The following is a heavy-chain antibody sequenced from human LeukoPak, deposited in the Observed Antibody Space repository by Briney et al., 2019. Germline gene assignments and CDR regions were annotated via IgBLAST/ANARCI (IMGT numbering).Heavy chain of an antibody. CDR2: IYPGDSDT. D-gene: IGHD2-2*01. J-gene: IGHJ4*02. Sequence: GEALKISWQGSGYSFTSYLIGWVRQMPGKGAGWMGIIYPGDSDTRYSPPFQGQVPISAHKSNTTASLQWSSLNASDTAVFFCARPRSQLLSEFYYWGQGTLVTVSS. CDR3: ARPRSQLLSEFYY. CDR1: GYSFTSYL. V-gene: IGHV5-51*01.